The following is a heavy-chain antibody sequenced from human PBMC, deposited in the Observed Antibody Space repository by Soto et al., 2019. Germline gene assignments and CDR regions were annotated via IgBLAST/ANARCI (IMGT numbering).Heavy chain of an antibody. CDR1: GGSISSGGYY. J-gene: IGHJ5*02. Sequence: SETLSLTCTVSGGSISSGGYYWSWIRQHPGKGLEWIGYIYHSGSTYYNPSLKSRVTISVDRSKNQFSLKLSSVTAADTAVYYCARTYCGGDCSWFDPWGQGTLVTVSS. CDR3: ARTYCGGDCSWFDP. CDR2: IYHSGST. D-gene: IGHD2-21*02. V-gene: IGHV4-30-2*01.